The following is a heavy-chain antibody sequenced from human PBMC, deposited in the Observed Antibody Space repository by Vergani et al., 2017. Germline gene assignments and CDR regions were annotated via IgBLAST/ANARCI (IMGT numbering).Heavy chain of an antibody. Sequence: VQLVESGGGVVQPGRSLRLSCAASGFTFSGSAMHWVRQASGKGLEWVGRIRSKANSYATAYAASVKGRFTISRDDSKNTAYLQMNSLKTEDTAVYYCTRKAVAGTGGDYWGQGTLVTVSS. J-gene: IGHJ4*02. CDR1: GFTFSGSA. D-gene: IGHD6-19*01. V-gene: IGHV3-73*01. CDR3: TRKAVAGTGGDY. CDR2: IRSKANSYAT.